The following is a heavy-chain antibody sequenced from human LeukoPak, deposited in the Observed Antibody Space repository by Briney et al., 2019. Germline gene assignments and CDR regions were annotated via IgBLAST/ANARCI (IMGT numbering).Heavy chain of an antibody. CDR2: ITFDGSTT. CDR3: AREGYSSGRAAAFDY. D-gene: IGHD6-19*01. J-gene: IGHJ4*02. V-gene: IGHV3-30*04. CDR1: GFTFSSYI. Sequence: GGSLRLSCAAPGFTFSSYIIHWVRQAPGTGLEWVALITFDGSTTTYSDSAKGRFTISRDNSKNTVYLQLNSLRVDDTAVYFCAREGYSSGRAAAFDYWGQGTLVTVSS.